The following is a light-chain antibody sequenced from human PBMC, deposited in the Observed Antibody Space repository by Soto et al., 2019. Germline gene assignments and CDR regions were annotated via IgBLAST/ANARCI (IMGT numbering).Light chain of an antibody. J-gene: IGLJ1*01. CDR1: SSDVGGYNY. V-gene: IGLV2-14*01. CDR3: SSYTSSSLYV. CDR2: XXX. Sequence: QSALTQPASVSGSPGQSITISCTGTSSDVGGYNYVSWYQQHPGKAPNLMIYXXXXXXXXXXXXXXXSKSGNTASLTISGLQSEXEADYYCSSYTSSSLYVFGTGTKLTVL.